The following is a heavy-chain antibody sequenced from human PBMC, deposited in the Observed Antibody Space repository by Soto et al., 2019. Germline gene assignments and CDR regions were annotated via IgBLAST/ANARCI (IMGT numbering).Heavy chain of an antibody. J-gene: IGHJ4*02. D-gene: IGHD6-19*01. CDR2: IYYSGST. CDR3: AREVAAFDY. CDR1: GGSISSYY. V-gene: IGHV4-59*01. Sequence: SETLSLTCTVFGGSISSYYWSWIRQPPGKGLEWIGYIYYSGSTNYNPSLKSRVTISVDTSKNQFSLKLSSVTAADTAVYYCAREVAAFDYWGQGTLVTVSS.